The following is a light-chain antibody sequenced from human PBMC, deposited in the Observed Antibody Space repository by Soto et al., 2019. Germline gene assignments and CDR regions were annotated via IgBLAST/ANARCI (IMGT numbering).Light chain of an antibody. J-gene: IGKJ1*01. CDR3: QQYNSYSPAT. V-gene: IGKV1-5*01. Sequence: DIQMTQSPSTLAASVGDRVTITCRASQSIGDWLAWYQQKPGKAPNLLIYDASSSLSGVPSRFSGGGSGTEFTLTIISLQPDDFATYYFQQYNSYSPATFGQGTKVEIK. CDR1: QSIGDW. CDR2: DAS.